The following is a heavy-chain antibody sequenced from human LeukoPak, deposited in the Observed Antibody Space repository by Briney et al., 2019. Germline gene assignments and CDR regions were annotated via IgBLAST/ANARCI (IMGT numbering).Heavy chain of an antibody. J-gene: IGHJ4*02. Sequence: WRSLRLSCAASGFTFSSYAMHWVRQAPGKGLEWMAVISYDGSNKYYADSVKGRFTISRDNSKNTLYLQMNSLRAEDTAVYYCARGRRIAAAGVLLDYWGQGTLGTVSS. V-gene: IGHV3-30*01. CDR3: ARGRRIAAAGVLLDY. D-gene: IGHD6-13*01. CDR1: GFTFSSYA. CDR2: ISYDGSNK.